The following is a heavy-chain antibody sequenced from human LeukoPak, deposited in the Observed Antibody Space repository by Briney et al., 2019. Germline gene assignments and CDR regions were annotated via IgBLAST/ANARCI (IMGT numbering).Heavy chain of an antibody. V-gene: IGHV1-69*13. Sequence: ASVEVSCKASGGTFSSYAISWVRQAPGQGLEWMGGIIPIFGTANYAQKFQGRVTITADESTSTAYMELSSLRSEDTAVYYCARESSLNYYDSSGYYRGGETWFDPWGQGTLVTVSS. CDR1: GGTFSSYA. CDR2: IIPIFGTA. D-gene: IGHD3-22*01. CDR3: ARESSLNYYDSSGYYRGGETWFDP. J-gene: IGHJ5*02.